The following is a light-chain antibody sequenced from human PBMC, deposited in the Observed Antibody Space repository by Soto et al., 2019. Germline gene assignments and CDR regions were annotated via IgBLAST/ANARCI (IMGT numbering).Light chain of an antibody. V-gene: IGKV3-15*01. CDR3: QQYHNWPIT. CDR2: DAS. J-gene: IGKJ5*01. CDR1: QSVSSN. Sequence: EIVMTQSPATLSVSPGESATLSCRASQSVSSNLAWHQQKPGQAPRILMYDASTRATGISARFSGSGSGTEFTLAIRSLKSEDFAVYYCQQYHNWPITFGQGTRLEI.